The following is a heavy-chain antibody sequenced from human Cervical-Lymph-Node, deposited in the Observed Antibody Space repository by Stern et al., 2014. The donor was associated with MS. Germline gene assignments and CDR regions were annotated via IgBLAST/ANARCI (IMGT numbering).Heavy chain of an antibody. D-gene: IGHD3-22*01. CDR3: ARSPDLYDSSGYYFD. CDR2: IIPFLGIA. V-gene: IGHV1-69*09. J-gene: IGHJ4*02. CDR1: GGTLNNYA. Sequence: QVQLVQSGAEVKKPGSSVKVSCKASGGTLNNYAVSWVRQAPGQGLEWIGKIIPFLGIANYAHKFQGRVTLTAAATTSYMEVSSLRSDDTAVYYWARSPDLYDSSGYYFDWGQGTLVTVSS.